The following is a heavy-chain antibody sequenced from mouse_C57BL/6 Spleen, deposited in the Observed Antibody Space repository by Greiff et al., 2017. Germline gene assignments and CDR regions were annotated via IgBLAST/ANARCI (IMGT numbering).Heavy chain of an antibody. Sequence: VQGVESGAELVKPGASVKISCKASGYTFTDYYINWVKQRPGQGLEWIGKIGPGSGSTYNNEKFKGKATLTADKSSSTAYVQLSSLTSEDSAVYYCARFGGYYDYDWVYWYFDVWGTGTTVTVSS. CDR2: IGPGSGST. J-gene: IGHJ1*03. CDR3: ARFGGYYDYDWVYWYFDV. CDR1: GYTFTDYY. D-gene: IGHD2-4*01. V-gene: IGHV1-77*01.